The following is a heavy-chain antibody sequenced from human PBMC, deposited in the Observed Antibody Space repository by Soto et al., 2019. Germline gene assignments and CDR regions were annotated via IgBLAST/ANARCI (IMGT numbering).Heavy chain of an antibody. D-gene: IGHD3-3*01. CDR3: ASGNLEWLLYPTDYYYYGMDV. CDR1: GYSISSGYY. Sequence: SETLSLTCAVSGYSISSGYYWGCIRQSPGKGLEWIGYIYYSGSTNYNPSLKSRVTISVDTSKNQFSLKLSSVTAADTAVYYCASGNLEWLLYPTDYYYYGMDVWGQGTTVTV. J-gene: IGHJ6*02. CDR2: IYYSGST. V-gene: IGHV4-38-2*01.